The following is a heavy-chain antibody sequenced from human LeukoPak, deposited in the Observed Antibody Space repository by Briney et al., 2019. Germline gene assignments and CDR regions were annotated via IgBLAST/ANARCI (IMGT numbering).Heavy chain of an antibody. D-gene: IGHD6-19*01. CDR3: ARGNRDSSGFYFYYGMDV. Sequence: PGGSLRLSCAASGFTFDDYAMFWVRQAPGGGLEGVSVISWDSRNIVYAASVKGRFTTSRDNGQKSVYLQKNSLRAEGTALYYCARGNRDSSGFYFYYGMDVWGQGTMVTVSS. V-gene: IGHV3-9*01. CDR1: GFTFDDYA. J-gene: IGHJ6*02. CDR2: ISWDSRNI.